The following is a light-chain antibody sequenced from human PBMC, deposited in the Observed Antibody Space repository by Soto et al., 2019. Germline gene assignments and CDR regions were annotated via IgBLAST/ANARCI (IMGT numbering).Light chain of an antibody. CDR3: YAQADYGKHV. Sequence: QSALTQPPSASGSPGQSVTISCTGNSNDVGHSSFISWYQQHPGKGPKLIIYEVSKRPSGVPDRFSGSKSGNTASLSVSGLQDEDEADYFCYAQADYGKHVFGTGTKVTVL. CDR1: SNDVGHSSF. V-gene: IGLV2-8*01. CDR2: EVS. J-gene: IGLJ1*01.